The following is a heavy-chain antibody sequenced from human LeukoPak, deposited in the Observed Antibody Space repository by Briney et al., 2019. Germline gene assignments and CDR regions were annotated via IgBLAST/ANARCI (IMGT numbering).Heavy chain of an antibody. CDR2: ISTSGSYI. CDR3: ARVGLDRRGYSGYEAFDY. Sequence: PGRSLRLSCAASGFTFDDYAMHWVRQAPGKGLEWVSSISTSGSYIYYADAVKGRFTISRDNAKNSLYLQINSLRAEDTAVYYCARVGLDRRGYSGYEAFDYWGQGTLVTVSS. J-gene: IGHJ4*02. D-gene: IGHD5-12*01. V-gene: IGHV3-21*01. CDR1: GFTFDDYA.